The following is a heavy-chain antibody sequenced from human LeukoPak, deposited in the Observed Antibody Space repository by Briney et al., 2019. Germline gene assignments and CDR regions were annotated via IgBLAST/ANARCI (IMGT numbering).Heavy chain of an antibody. CDR2: IYHSGST. D-gene: IGHD3-10*01. CDR1: GGSISSSNW. Sequence: SETLSLTCAVSGGSISSSNWWSWVRQPPGKGLEWIGEIYHSGSTNYNPSLKSRVTISVDKSKNQFSLKLGSVTAADTAVYYCARGKDGSGTYYFDYWGQGTLVTVSS. V-gene: IGHV4-4*02. CDR3: ARGKDGSGTYYFDY. J-gene: IGHJ4*02.